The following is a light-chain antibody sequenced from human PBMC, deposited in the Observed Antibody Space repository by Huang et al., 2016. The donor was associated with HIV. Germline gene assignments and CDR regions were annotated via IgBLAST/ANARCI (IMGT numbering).Light chain of an antibody. CDR1: QSVSSN. Sequence: EIVMTQSPATLSVSPGERATLSCRASQSVSSNLAWYQQKHGQAPRLLIYGASTRVTGVPARFSGSGSGTEFTLTISSPQSEDFAVYYCQQYDNGPIAFGQGTRLEI. CDR3: QQYDNGPIA. J-gene: IGKJ5*01. CDR2: GAS. V-gene: IGKV3-15*01.